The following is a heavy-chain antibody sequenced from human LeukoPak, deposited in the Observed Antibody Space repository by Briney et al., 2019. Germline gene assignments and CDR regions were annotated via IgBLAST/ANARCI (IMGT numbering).Heavy chain of an antibody. CDR1: GFTFSSYW. V-gene: IGHV3-23*01. Sequence: QPGGSLRLSCAASGFTFSSYWMHWVRQAPGKGLEWVSAISGSGGSTYYADSVKGRFTISRDNSKNTLYLQMNSLRAEDTAVYYCAKDWEIRFLEWLYHDAFDIWGQGTMVTVSS. CDR2: ISGSGGST. D-gene: IGHD3-3*01. CDR3: AKDWEIRFLEWLYHDAFDI. J-gene: IGHJ3*02.